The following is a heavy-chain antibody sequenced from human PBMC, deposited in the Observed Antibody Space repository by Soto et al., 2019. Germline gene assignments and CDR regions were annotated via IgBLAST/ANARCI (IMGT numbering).Heavy chain of an antibody. J-gene: IGHJ4*02. CDR3: AREERITMIVVVITGFDY. CDR1: GFTFSSYA. CDR2: ISYDGSNK. V-gene: IGHV3-30-3*01. Sequence: GGSLRLSCAASGFTFSSYAMHWVRQAPGKGLEWVAVISYDGSNKYYADSVKGRFTISRDNSKNTLYLQMNSLRAEDTAVYYCAREERITMIVVVITGFDYWGQGTLVTVSS. D-gene: IGHD3-22*01.